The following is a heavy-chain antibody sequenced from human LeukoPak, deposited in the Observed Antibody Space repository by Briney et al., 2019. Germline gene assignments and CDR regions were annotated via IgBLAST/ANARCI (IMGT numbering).Heavy chain of an antibody. CDR3: VSRYGSGYNWLDP. V-gene: IGHV4-59*08. J-gene: IGHJ5*02. D-gene: IGHD3-10*01. CDR1: GGSISSYY. Sequence: SETLSLTCTVSGGSISSYYWSWIRQPPGKGLEWIGDIFYSGSTNYNPSLKSRVTISVDTSKNQFSLKLSSVTAADTAVYYCVSRYGSGYNWLDPWGQGTLVTISS. CDR2: IFYSGST.